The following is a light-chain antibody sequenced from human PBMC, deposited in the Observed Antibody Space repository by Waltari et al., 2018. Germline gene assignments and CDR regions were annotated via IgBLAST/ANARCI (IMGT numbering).Light chain of an antibody. CDR1: QSVSSSY. J-gene: IGKJ1*01. CDR2: GAS. V-gene: IGKV3-20*01. Sequence: EIVLTQSPGTLPLSPGERATLSCRASQSVSSSYLAWYQQKPGQTPRLLIYGASSRATGIPDRFRGRGSGTDFTLSISRLEPEDFAVYYCQQYGSLSWTFGQGTKVEIK. CDR3: QQYGSLSWT.